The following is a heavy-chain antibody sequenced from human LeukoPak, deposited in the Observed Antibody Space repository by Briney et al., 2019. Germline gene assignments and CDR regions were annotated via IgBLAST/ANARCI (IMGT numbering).Heavy chain of an antibody. V-gene: IGHV3-53*01. CDR2: IYSGGKT. CDR3: AKDLKQAVAGTLFDY. J-gene: IGHJ4*02. D-gene: IGHD6-19*01. Sequence: GGSLRLSCTVSGFTVSSNSWSWVRQAPGKGLEWVSFIYSGGKTHSSDSVKGRFTISRDNSKNTLYLQMNSLRAEDTAVYYCAKDLKQAVAGTLFDYWGQGTLVTVSS. CDR1: GFTVSSNS.